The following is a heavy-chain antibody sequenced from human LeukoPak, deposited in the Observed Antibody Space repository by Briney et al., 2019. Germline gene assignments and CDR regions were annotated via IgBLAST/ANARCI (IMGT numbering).Heavy chain of an antibody. Sequence: PSETLSLTCAVYGGSFSGYYWSWIRQPPGKGLEWIGENNHSGSTNYNPSLKSRVTISVDTSKNQFSLKLSSVTAADTAVYYCARASFLTDAFDIWGQGTMVTVSS. V-gene: IGHV4-34*01. CDR2: NNHSGST. D-gene: IGHD2/OR15-2a*01. J-gene: IGHJ3*02. CDR3: ARASFLTDAFDI. CDR1: GGSFSGYY.